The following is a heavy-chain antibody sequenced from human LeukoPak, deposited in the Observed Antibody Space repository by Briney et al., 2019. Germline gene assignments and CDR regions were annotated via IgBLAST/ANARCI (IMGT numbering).Heavy chain of an antibody. J-gene: IGHJ4*02. CDR1: GFTFSSYA. CDR2: ISYDGSNK. Sequence: PGGSLRLSCAASGFTFSSYAMHWVRQAPGKWLEWVAVISYDGSNKYYADSVKGRFTISRDNSKNTLYLQMNSLRAEDTAVYYCTSQQQLLTYFDSWGQGTLVTVSS. CDR3: TSQQQLLTYFDS. D-gene: IGHD6-13*01. V-gene: IGHV3-30*04.